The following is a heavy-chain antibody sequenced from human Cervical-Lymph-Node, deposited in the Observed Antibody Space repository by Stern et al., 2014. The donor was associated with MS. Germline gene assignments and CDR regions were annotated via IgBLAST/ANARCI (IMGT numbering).Heavy chain of an antibody. Sequence: QITLKESGPALVKPTQTLTLTCTFSGFSLTTAGVGVGWIRQPPGQGLEWLAILFWDDDRRYIPFLEKRPTITKETLKNQVVLTFTNMDAVDTATYYCTYSLIRLGVSSSPPIDTWGQGTLVTVSS. CDR1: GFSLTTAGVG. V-gene: IGHV2-5*02. CDR2: LFWDDDR. CDR3: TYSLIRLGVSSSPPIDT. J-gene: IGHJ5*02. D-gene: IGHD3-16*02.